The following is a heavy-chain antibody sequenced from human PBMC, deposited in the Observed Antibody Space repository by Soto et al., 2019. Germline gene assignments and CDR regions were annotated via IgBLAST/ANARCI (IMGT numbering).Heavy chain of an antibody. D-gene: IGHD6-19*01. J-gene: IGHJ3*02. CDR2: ISAYDGST. V-gene: IGHV1-18*04. CDR1: GYTYTSNY. CDR3: ARVSSGWYFAFDI. Sequence: TSVKLTCKESGYTYTSNYRHWLRQAPGQGLEWMGWISAYDGSTSYAQKLQGRVTMTTDTSTSTAYMELRSLRSDDTAVYYCARVSSGWYFAFDIWGQGTMVTVSS.